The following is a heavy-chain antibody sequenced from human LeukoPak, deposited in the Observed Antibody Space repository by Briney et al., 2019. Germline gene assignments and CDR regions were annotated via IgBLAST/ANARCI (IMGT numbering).Heavy chain of an antibody. CDR2: ISSSSSYI. J-gene: IGHJ4*02. D-gene: IGHD5-18*01. CDR1: GFTFSSYS. CDR3: ARATAMVTDGFDY. V-gene: IGHV3-21*01. Sequence: GGSLRLSCAASGFTFSSYSMNWVRQAPGKGLEWVSSISSSSSYIYYVDSVKGRFTISRDNAKNSLYLQMNSLRAEDTAVYYCARATAMVTDGFDYWGQGTLVTVSS.